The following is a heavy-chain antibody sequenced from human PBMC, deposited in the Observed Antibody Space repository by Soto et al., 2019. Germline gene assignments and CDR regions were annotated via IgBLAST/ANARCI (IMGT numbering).Heavy chain of an antibody. Sequence: ASVKVSCKASGYTFTSYEINWVRQATGQGLEWMGWMNPNSGNTGYAQKFQGRVTMTRNTSISTAYMELSSLRSEDTAVYYCARGPLVSVAPDPWGQGTLVTVSS. D-gene: IGHD2-2*01. CDR1: GYTFTSYE. J-gene: IGHJ5*02. CDR3: ARGPLVSVAPDP. V-gene: IGHV1-8*01. CDR2: MNPNSGNT.